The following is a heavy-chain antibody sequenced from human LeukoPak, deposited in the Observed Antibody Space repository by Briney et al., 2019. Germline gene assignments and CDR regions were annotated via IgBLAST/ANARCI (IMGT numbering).Heavy chain of an antibody. J-gene: IGHJ4*02. V-gene: IGHV3-23*01. Sequence: GGSLRLSCAASGFTFSSYAMSWVRQAPGKGLEWVSAISGSGGSTYYADSVKGRFTISRDNSKTTLYLQMNSLRAEDTAVYYCAKDQLDTGYDYVWGSYRPDYFDYWGQGTLVTVSS. CDR3: AKDQLDTGYDYVWGSYRPDYFDY. CDR1: GFTFSSYA. CDR2: ISGSGGST. D-gene: IGHD3-16*02.